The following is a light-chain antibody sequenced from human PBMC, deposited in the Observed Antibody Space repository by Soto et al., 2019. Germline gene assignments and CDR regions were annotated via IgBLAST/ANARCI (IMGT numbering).Light chain of an antibody. CDR3: SSYTTSSAPYV. CDR2: EVT. CDR1: SSDVGNYNY. Sequence: QSALTQPASVSGSPGQSITISCTGTSSDVGNYNYVSWYQQHPGKAPKVIIYEVTTRPSGVSNRFSGSKSGNTASLTISGLQAEDEADYYCSSYTTSSAPYVFGTRTKVTVL. V-gene: IGLV2-14*01. J-gene: IGLJ1*01.